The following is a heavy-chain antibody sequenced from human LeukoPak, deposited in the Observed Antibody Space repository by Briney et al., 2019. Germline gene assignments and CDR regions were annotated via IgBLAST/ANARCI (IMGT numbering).Heavy chain of an antibody. V-gene: IGHV4-39*07. J-gene: IGHJ4*02. CDR2: IYYSGST. CDR3: ASRLGDYGDY. D-gene: IGHD3-22*01. Sequence: PSETLSLTCTVSGNSISSSSYYWGWIRQPPGKGLEWIGSIYYSGSTYYNPSLKSRVTISVDTSKNQFSLKLSSVTAADTAVYYCASRLGDYGDYWGQGTLVTVSP. CDR1: GNSISSSSYY.